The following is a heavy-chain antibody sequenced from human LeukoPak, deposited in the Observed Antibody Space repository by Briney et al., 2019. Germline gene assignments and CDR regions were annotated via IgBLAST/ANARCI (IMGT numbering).Heavy chain of an antibody. J-gene: IGHJ6*02. Sequence: SVKSSCKASGGTFSSYTISWVRHAPGQRLEWIGRIIPILGIANYAQKFQGRVTITADKSTSTAYMELSSLRSEDTAVYYCASAGITGKPTNSYYYYYGMEVWGQGTTVTVSS. CDR1: GGTFSSYT. CDR2: IIPILGIA. CDR3: ASAGITGKPTNSYYYYYGMEV. D-gene: IGHD1-20*01. V-gene: IGHV1-69*02.